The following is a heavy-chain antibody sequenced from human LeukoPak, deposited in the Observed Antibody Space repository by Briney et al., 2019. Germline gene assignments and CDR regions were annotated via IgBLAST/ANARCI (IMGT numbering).Heavy chain of an antibody. CDR1: GFTFSSYG. D-gene: IGHD3-3*01. Sequence: GGSLRLSCAASGFTFSSYGMHWVRQAPGKGLEWVAVIWYDGSNKYYADSVKGRFTISRDNSKNTLYLQMNSLRAEDTAVYYCAKDGDFWSGYYDIVFSGYFDYWGQGTLVTVSS. J-gene: IGHJ4*02. CDR3: AKDGDFWSGYYDIVFSGYFDY. V-gene: IGHV3-33*06. CDR2: IWYDGSNK.